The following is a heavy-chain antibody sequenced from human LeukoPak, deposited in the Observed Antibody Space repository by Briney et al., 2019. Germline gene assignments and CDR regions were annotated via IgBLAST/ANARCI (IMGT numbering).Heavy chain of an antibody. CDR2: IYFSGST. Sequence: TLSVTRTVSGGSVSGGIYYWRGIRKTPGKGVEWVEYIYFSGSTSYNPSRKSRVSISVDTSKNQFSLKLSSVTAADTAVYYCARVAPPTYCNGGRCYSAAFDIWGQGTMVTVSS. D-gene: IGHD2-15*01. CDR1: GGSVSGGIYY. J-gene: IGHJ3*02. CDR3: ARVAPPTYCNGGRCYSAAFDI. V-gene: IGHV4-30-4*01.